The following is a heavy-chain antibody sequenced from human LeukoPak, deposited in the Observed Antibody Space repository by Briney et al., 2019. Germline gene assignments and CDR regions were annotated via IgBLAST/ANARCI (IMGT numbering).Heavy chain of an antibody. J-gene: IGHJ5*02. V-gene: IGHV3-30-3*01. CDR1: GFTFSSYA. Sequence: GGSLRLSCAASGFTFSSYAMHWVRQAPGKGLEWVAVISYDGSNKYYADSVKGRFTISRDNSKNTLYLQMNSLRAEDTAVYYCARDRLRINWFDPWGQGTLVTVSS. CDR2: ISYDGSNK. CDR3: ARDRLRINWFDP. D-gene: IGHD4-17*01.